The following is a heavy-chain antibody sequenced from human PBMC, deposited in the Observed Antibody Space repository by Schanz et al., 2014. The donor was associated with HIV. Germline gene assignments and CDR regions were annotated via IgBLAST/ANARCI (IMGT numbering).Heavy chain of an antibody. D-gene: IGHD3-22*01. CDR2: ISYDGSRK. V-gene: IGHV3-30*18. CDR3: AKDRNYYDSRYRGKGNYYYYYGMDV. J-gene: IGHJ6*02. Sequence: QVQLVESGGGVVQPGRSLRLSCAASGFTFSRYWMTWVRQAPGKGLEWVAVISYDGSRKHFADSVKGRFTISRDNSKNTLYLQMKSLRAEDTAVYYCAKDRNYYDSRYRGKGNYYYYYGMDVWGQGTTVTVSS. CDR1: GFTFSRYW.